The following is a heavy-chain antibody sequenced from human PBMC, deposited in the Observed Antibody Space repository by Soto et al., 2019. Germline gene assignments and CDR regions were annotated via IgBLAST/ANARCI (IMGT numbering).Heavy chain of an antibody. CDR3: ARDRSDHWNHSDEGHFYSYGMDV. Sequence: GASVKVSCKASGYTFTTSGVSWVRQAPGQGPEWMGWISAYSGDRKYAHRLQGRVTMTADTSTTTAYMELRSLRCDDTAVYYCARDRSDHWNHSDEGHFYSYGMDVWGQGTTVTVYS. V-gene: IGHV1-18*01. CDR2: ISAYSGDR. D-gene: IGHD1-1*01. CDR1: GYTFTTSG. J-gene: IGHJ6*02.